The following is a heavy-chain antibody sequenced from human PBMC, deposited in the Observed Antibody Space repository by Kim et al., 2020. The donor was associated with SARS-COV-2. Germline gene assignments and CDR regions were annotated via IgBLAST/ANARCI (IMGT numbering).Heavy chain of an antibody. CDR3: ARKGVGAVAGSFDY. D-gene: IGHD6-19*01. CDR2: IYSSGNT. Sequence: SETLSITCTVSGGSISGYYWSWIRQPAGKGLEWIGRIYSSGNTNYNPSLKSRITMSVDTSKNQFSLRLGSVTAADTAIYYCARKGVGAVAGSFDYWGQGTLVTVSS. V-gene: IGHV4-4*07. CDR1: GGSISGYY. J-gene: IGHJ4*02.